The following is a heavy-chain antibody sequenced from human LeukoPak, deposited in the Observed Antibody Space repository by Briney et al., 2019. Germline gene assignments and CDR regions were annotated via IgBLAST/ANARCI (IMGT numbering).Heavy chain of an antibody. V-gene: IGHV3-30-3*01. CDR3: ARDLVGTSPDGKNYYYYGMDV. D-gene: IGHD2-21*02. CDR2: VSYDGSNK. CDR1: GFTFSSYA. J-gene: IGHJ6*02. Sequence: GRSLRLSCAASGFTFSSYAMHWVRQAPGKGLEWVAVVSYDGSNKYYAYSVKGRFTISRDNSKNTLYLQMNSLRAEDTAVYYCARDLVGTSPDGKNYYYYGMDVWGQGTTVTVSS.